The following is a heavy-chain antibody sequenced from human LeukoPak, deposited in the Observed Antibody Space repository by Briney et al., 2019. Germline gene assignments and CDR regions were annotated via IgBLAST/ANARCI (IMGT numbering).Heavy chain of an antibody. Sequence: ASVKVSCKASGYTFTGYYMHWVRQAPGQGLEWMGWINPNSGGTNYAQKFQGRVTMTRDTSISTAYMELSRLRSDDTAVYYCARDYDILTGPSRPDYWGQGTLVTVSS. CDR2: INPNSGGT. CDR1: GYTFTGYY. D-gene: IGHD3-9*01. V-gene: IGHV1-2*02. CDR3: ARDYDILTGPSRPDY. J-gene: IGHJ4*02.